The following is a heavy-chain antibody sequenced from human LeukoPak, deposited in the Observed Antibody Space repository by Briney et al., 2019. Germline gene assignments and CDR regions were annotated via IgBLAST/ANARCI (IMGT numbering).Heavy chain of an antibody. CDR3: ARGGTGAFDY. J-gene: IGHJ4*02. Sequence: GGALRLSCTASGFSFSDYYMSWIRQAPGKGLEWISYISSRSTYISDADSVKGRFTISRDNAKTLLFLQMNSVRVEETALYYGARGGTGAFDYWGQGILVTVSS. CDR1: GFSFSDYY. CDR2: ISSRSTYI. D-gene: IGHD2-8*02. V-gene: IGHV3-11*06.